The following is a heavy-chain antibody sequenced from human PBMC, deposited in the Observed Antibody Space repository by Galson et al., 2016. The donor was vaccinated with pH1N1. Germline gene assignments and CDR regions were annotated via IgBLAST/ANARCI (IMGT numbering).Heavy chain of an antibody. CDR2: IYWDDVK. J-gene: IGHJ4*02. V-gene: IGHV2-5*02. CDR3: VRTIHRLGYGPDY. Sequence: PALVKPTQTLTLTCTFSGFSLTTTGVGVGWIRQPPGEALEWLALIYWDDVKRYRQSLKNRLTLTNDNSRNEVVLTMTDMDPVDTATYYCVRTIHRLGYGPDYWGQGILVTVSS. D-gene: IGHD3-22*01. CDR1: GFSLTTTGVG.